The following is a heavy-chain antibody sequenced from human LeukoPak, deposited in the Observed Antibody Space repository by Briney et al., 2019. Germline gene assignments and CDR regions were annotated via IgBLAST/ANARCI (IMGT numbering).Heavy chain of an antibody. J-gene: IGHJ4*02. V-gene: IGHV1-24*01. CDR2: FDPEDGET. CDR3: ATVWLYYGSASYSSGFDY. D-gene: IGHD3-10*01. CDR1: GYTLTELS. Sequence: AASVKVSCKVSGYTLTELSMHWVRQAPGKGLEWMGGFDPEDGETIYAQKFQGRVTMTEDTSTDTAYMELSSLRSEDTAVYYCATVWLYYGSASYSSGFDYWGQGTLVTVSS.